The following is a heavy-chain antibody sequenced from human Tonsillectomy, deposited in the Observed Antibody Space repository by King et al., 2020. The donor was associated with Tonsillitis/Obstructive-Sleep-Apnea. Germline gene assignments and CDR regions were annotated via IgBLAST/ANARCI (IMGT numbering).Heavy chain of an antibody. D-gene: IGHD2-15*01. V-gene: IGHV3-7*04. CDR2: IKQDGSEK. Sequence: VQLVESGGGLVQPGGSLRLSCAVSGFTFSSYWMTWVRQAPGKGLEWVANIKQDGSEKYYVDSVKGRFTISRDNAKNSLYLQMNSLRAEDTAVYYCAAEKDIVGAFDIWGQGTMVTVSS. J-gene: IGHJ3*02. CDR1: GFTFSSYW. CDR3: AAEKDIVGAFDI.